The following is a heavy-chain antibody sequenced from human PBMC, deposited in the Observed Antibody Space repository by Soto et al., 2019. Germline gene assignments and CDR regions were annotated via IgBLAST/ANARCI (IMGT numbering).Heavy chain of an antibody. Sequence: QVQLVQSGAEVKKPGASVKVSCKASGYTFTSYYMHWVRQAPGQGLEWMGIINPSGGSTSYAQKLQGRVTMTRDTSTSTVYMELSSLRSEDTAVYYCARGSITGTTPSGPDYWGQGTLVTVSS. V-gene: IGHV1-46*03. CDR2: INPSGGST. D-gene: IGHD1-7*01. CDR3: ARGSITGTTPSGPDY. J-gene: IGHJ4*02. CDR1: GYTFTSYY.